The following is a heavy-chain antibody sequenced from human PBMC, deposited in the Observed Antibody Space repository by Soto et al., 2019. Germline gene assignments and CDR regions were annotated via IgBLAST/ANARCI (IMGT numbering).Heavy chain of an antibody. CDR1: GFSLSTSGVG. D-gene: IGHD2-2*01. Sequence: SGPTLVNPTQTLTLTCTFSGFSLSTSGVGVGWIRQPPGKALEWLALIYWDDDKRYSPSLKSRLTITKDTSKNQVVLTMTDMDPVDTATYYCAHNRFCVRTSCSGEYHFDYWGQGTLVTSPQ. CDR3: AHNRFCVRTSCSGEYHFDY. CDR2: IYWDDDK. J-gene: IGHJ4*02. V-gene: IGHV2-5*02.